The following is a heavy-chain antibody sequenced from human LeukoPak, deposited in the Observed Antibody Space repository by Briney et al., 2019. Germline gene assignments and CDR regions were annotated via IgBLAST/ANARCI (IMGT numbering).Heavy chain of an antibody. J-gene: IGHJ4*02. CDR2: ISGSGDST. CDR1: GFTFSSYA. Sequence: GGSLRLSCAASGFTFSSYAMSWVRQAPGKVLEWVSTISGSGDSTYYADSVKGRFTVSRDNSKNTLYLQMNSLRAEDTAVYYCAKDRGEQLWLSFPIDYWGQGTLVTVSS. CDR3: AKDRGEQLWLSFPIDY. D-gene: IGHD5-18*01. V-gene: IGHV3-23*01.